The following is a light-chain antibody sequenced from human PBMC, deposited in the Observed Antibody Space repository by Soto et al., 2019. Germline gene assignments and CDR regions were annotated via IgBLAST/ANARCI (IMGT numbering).Light chain of an antibody. CDR2: EAS. CDR3: QLFDYSPRYT. V-gene: IGKV3-20*01. CDR1: QSVGSTY. Sequence: EILLTQSPGTLSLSPGERATLSCRTSQSVGSTYLAWYQQKPGQAPRLLIYEASRRATGIPDRFSGGGSGTDFTLTISSLEPKDFAVYYCQLFDYSPRYTVGQGTTLEI. J-gene: IGKJ2*01.